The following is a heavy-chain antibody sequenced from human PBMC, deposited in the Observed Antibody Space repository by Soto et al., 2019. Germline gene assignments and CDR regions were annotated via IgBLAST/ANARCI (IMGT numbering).Heavy chain of an antibody. J-gene: IGHJ6*03. CDR2: IYYSGST. V-gene: IGHV4-59*08. Sequence: SETLSLTCTVSGGSISSYYWSWIRHPPGKGLEWIGYIYYSGSTNYNPSLKSRVTISVDTSKNQFSLKLSSVTAADMAVYYCAGTKDPHYYYMDVWGKGTTVTVSS. CDR3: AGTKDPHYYYMDV. CDR1: GGSISSYY.